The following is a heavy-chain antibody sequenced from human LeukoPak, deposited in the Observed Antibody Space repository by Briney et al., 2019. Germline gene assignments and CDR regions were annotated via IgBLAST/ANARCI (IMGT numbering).Heavy chain of an antibody. CDR3: EKGAYDDIGIGYFDS. V-gene: IGHV3-23*01. CDR2: LIGSSASK. J-gene: IGHJ4*02. D-gene: IGHD5-12*01. CDR1: GFTSINYA. Sequence: PGGSVRLSYAPSGFTSINYAMNWVRQAPGKGREWVSVLIGSSASKDYADSMKGRFTIYRDTSKNTVFLQTNSPRAEDTAIYYCEKGAYDDIGIGYFDSWGQGSLVTVSS.